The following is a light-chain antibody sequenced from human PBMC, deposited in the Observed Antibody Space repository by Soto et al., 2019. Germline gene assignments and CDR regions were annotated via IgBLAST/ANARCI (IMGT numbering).Light chain of an antibody. J-gene: IGKJ4*01. CDR3: QQRSNWLT. V-gene: IGKV3-11*01. CDR2: DAS. Sequence: EIVLTQSPATLSLSPGERATLSCRASQSVSRYLAWYQQKPDQAPRLLIYDASNRATGIPARFSGSGSGTDFTLTISSLEPEDFAVYYCQQRSNWLTFGGGTKVEIK. CDR1: QSVSRY.